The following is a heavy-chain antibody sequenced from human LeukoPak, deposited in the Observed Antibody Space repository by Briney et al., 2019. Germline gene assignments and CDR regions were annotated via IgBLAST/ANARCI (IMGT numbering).Heavy chain of an antibody. J-gene: IGHJ4*02. CDR2: IYTSGST. D-gene: IGHD1-7*01. V-gene: IGHV4-4*09. CDR1: GGSISSYY. Sequence: SETLSLTCTVSGGSISSYYWSWIRQPPGKGLEWIGYIYTSGSTNYNPSLKSRVTISVDTSKTQFSLKLSSVTAADTAVYYCARRGTGTTHFDYWGQGTLVTVSS. CDR3: ARRGTGTTHFDY.